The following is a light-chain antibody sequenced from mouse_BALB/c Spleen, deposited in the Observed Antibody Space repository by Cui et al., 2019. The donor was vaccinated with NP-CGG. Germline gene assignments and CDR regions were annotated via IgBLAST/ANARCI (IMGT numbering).Light chain of an antibody. CDR3: ALWYSNHWV. J-gene: IGLJ1*01. Sequence: HAVVPQQPALTPPPAAPVTPTCRPSTGAVTTSNYANWVQEKPDHLFTGLIGGTNNRAPGVPARFSGSLIGDKAALTITGAQTEDEAIYFCALWYSNHWVFGGGTKLTVL. CDR1: TGAVTTSNY. V-gene: IGLV1*01. CDR2: GTN.